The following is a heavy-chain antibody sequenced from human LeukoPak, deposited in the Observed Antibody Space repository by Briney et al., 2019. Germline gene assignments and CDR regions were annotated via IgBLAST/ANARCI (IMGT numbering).Heavy chain of an antibody. CDR2: ISASSNYI. D-gene: IGHD2-8*01. V-gene: IGHV3-21*06. J-gene: IGHJ4*02. CDR3: ARVVNGYVDY. CDR1: GFTFSNTN. Sequence: GGSLRLSCAASGFTFSNTNMNWVRQAPGKGLKWVSFISASSNYIYYADSVKGRFTISRDNTQNSLYLQMNSLRAEDTAVYFCARVVNGYVDYWGQGTLVTVSS.